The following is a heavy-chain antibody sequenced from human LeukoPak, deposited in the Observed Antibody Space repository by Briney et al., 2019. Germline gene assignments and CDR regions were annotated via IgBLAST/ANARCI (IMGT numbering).Heavy chain of an antibody. CDR2: IRYDGSNK. CDR1: GFTFSSYG. CDR3: AKGGADIVVVPAAIHFDY. D-gene: IGHD2-2*02. V-gene: IGHV3-30*02. Sequence: GGSLRLSCAASGFTFSSYGMHWVRQAPGKGLEWVAFIRYDGSNKYYADSVKGRFTISRDNSKNTLYLQMNSLRAEDTAVYYCAKGGADIVVVPAAIHFDYWGQGTLVTVSS. J-gene: IGHJ4*02.